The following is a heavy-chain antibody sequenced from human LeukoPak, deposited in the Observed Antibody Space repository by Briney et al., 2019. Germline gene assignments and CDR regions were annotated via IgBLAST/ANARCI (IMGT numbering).Heavy chain of an antibody. CDR2: MNPNSGNT. J-gene: IGHJ6*03. D-gene: IGHD3-10*01. CDR1: GYTFTSYD. V-gene: IGHV1-8*01. CDR3: AGGQVRGVHLLPYYYYYMDV. Sequence: ASVKVSCKASGYTFTSYDINWVRQATGQGLEWMGWMNPNSGNTGYAQKFQGRVTMTRNTSISTAYMELSSLRSEDTAVYYCAGGQVRGVHLLPYYYYYMDVWGKGTTVTVSS.